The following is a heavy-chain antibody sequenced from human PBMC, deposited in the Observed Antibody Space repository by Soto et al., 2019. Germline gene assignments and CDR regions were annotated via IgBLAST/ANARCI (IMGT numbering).Heavy chain of an antibody. CDR1: GFTFSNYW. CDR2: INSDGSST. V-gene: IGHV3-74*01. Sequence: GGSLRLSCAASGFTFSNYWMHWVRQAPGKGLVWVSRINSDGSSTNYADSVKGRFTISRDNAKNTLYLQMNSLRAEDTAVYYCARIPVPYNYYYYYTDVWGKGTTVTVSS. CDR3: ARIPVPYNYYYYYTDV. J-gene: IGHJ6*03.